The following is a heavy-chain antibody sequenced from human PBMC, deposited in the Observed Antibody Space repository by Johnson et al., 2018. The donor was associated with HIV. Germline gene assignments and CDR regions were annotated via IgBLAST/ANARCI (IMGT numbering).Heavy chain of an antibody. V-gene: IGHV3-15*01. D-gene: IGHD5-12*01. J-gene: IGHJ3*02. CDR1: GFTFSTYA. CDR2: IKSKTDGGTT. Sequence: VQLVESGGGLVKPGGSLRLSCAASGFTFSTYAMSWVRQAPGRGLEWVGRIKSKTDGGTTDYAAPVKGRFTISRDDSKNTLYLQMNSLKTEDTAVYYCTTGWYSGYDLPNAFDIWGQGTMVTVSS. CDR3: TTGWYSGYDLPNAFDI.